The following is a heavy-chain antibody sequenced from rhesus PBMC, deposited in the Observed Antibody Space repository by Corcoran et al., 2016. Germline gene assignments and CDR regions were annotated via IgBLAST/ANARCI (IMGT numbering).Heavy chain of an antibody. Sequence: QVQLQESGPGLVKPSETLSLTCAVSGGSISSGYYYWSWIRPPPGKGLEWIGYITYSGSTSYNPSLKSRVTISRDTSKNQFSLKLSSVTAADTAVYYCARDLWAAAAIDYWGQGVLVTVSS. V-gene: IGHV4-122*02. CDR3: ARDLWAAAAIDY. CDR2: ITYSGST. CDR1: GGSISSGYYY. D-gene: IGHD6-25*01. J-gene: IGHJ4*01.